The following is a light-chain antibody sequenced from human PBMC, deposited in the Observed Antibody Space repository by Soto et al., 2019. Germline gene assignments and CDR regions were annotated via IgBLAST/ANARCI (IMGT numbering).Light chain of an antibody. J-gene: IGKJ4*01. Sequence: EMVLTQFPGTLSLSPGERATLSRRASQSVSSNLAWYQQEPGQAPRLLIYGASTRATGIPARFSGSGSGTEFTLTISSLQSEDFAVYYCQQYNNWPLTFGGGTKVDIK. V-gene: IGKV3-15*01. CDR3: QQYNNWPLT. CDR2: GAS. CDR1: QSVSSN.